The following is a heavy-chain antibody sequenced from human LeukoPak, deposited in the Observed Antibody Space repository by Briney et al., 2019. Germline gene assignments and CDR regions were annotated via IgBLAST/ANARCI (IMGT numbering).Heavy chain of an antibody. V-gene: IGHV4-4*07. Sequence: PSETLSLTCTVSSASISTYYWSWIRQPAGKGLEWIGRIHTSGSTNYNPSLKSRVTISVDTSKNQFSLKLSSVTAADTAVYYCASLDFNSSSPDYWGQGTLVTVSS. CDR1: SASISTYY. CDR2: IHTSGST. J-gene: IGHJ4*02. CDR3: ASLDFNSSSPDY. D-gene: IGHD6-6*01.